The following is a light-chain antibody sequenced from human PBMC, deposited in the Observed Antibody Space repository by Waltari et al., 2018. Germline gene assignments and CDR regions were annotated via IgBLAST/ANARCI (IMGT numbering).Light chain of an antibody. J-gene: IGKJ1*01. CDR2: RVS. V-gene: IGKV2-30*02. Sequence: DIVMTQSPLSLPVTLGQPASIPCRSSQSLVHTDGNTYLNWLQQRPGQSPRRLIYRVSNRDSGVPDRFSGSGSGTDFTLNISRVEAEDVAVYYCMRGTQRRTFGQGTKVEIK. CDR1: QSLVHTDGNTY. CDR3: MRGTQRRT.